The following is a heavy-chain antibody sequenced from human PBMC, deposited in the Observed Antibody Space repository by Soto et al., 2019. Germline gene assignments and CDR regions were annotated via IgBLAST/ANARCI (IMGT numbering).Heavy chain of an antibody. CDR3: ATASYYDILTGYSQGPWFDP. Sequence: GASVKVSCKASGYTFTGYYMHWVRQAPGQGLEWMGWINPNSGGTNYAQKFQGRVTMTKDTSTDTAYMELSSLRSEDTAVYYCATASYYDILTGYSQGPWFDPWGQGTLVTVSS. V-gene: IGHV1-2*02. CDR1: GYTFTGYY. CDR2: INPNSGGT. D-gene: IGHD3-9*01. J-gene: IGHJ5*02.